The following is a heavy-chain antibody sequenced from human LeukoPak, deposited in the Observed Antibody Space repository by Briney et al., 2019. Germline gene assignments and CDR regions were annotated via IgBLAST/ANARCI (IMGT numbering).Heavy chain of an antibody. CDR2: ISSSGSTI. D-gene: IGHD6-6*01. CDR3: ARARIAAHYYYYYMDV. J-gene: IGHJ6*03. V-gene: IGHV3-11*01. Sequence: GGSLRLSCAASGFTFSDYYMSWIRQAPGKGLEWVSYISSSGSTIYYADSVKGRSTISRDNAKNSLYLQMNSLRAEDTAVYYCARARIAAHYYYYYMDVWGKGTTVTVSS. CDR1: GFTFSDYY.